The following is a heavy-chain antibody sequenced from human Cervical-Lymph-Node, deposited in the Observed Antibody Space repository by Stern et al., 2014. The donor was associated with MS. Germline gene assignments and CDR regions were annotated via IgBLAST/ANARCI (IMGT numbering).Heavy chain of an antibody. V-gene: IGHV1-69*01. CDR1: GGTFSSYA. CDR2: IIPIFGTA. J-gene: IGHJ6*02. Sequence: VQLVESGAEVKKPWSSVKVSCKASGGTFSSYAISWVRQAPGQGLEWMGGIIPIFGTANYAQKFQGRVTITADESTSTAYMELSSLRSEDTAVYYCARGETGTTAHYYYGMDVWGQGTTVTVSS. CDR3: ARGETGTTAHYYYGMDV. D-gene: IGHD1-1*01.